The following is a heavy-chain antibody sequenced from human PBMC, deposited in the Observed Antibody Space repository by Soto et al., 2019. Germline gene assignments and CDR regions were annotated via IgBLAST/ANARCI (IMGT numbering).Heavy chain of an antibody. CDR3: AGGGHVVVVTAAFDY. J-gene: IGHJ4*02. CDR1: GNTFTNYY. D-gene: IGHD2-21*02. CDR2: VNPSGGHT. Sequence: QVQLMQSGAEVKKPGASVKVSCKASGNTFTNYYIHWVRQAPGQGLEWMGTVNPSGGHTTYSQNFLGRVTRPRHTSTSTLYMELTSLTSDDPAVYYCAGGGHVVVVTAAFDYWGQGTLVTVSS. V-gene: IGHV1-46*01.